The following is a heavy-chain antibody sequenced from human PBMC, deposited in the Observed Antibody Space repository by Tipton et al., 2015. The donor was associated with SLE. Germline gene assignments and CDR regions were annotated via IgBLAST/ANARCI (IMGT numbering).Heavy chain of an antibody. CDR3: ASRSSTRTNYYYMDV. V-gene: IGHV4-31*01. Sequence: TLSLTCTVSNGSISSYYWSWIRQHPGKGLEWIGYIYYSGSTISVDTSKNQFSLKLSSVTAADTAVYYCASRSSTRTNYYYMDVWGKGTTVTVSS. D-gene: IGHD2-2*01. CDR2: IYYSG. J-gene: IGHJ6*03. CDR1: NGSISSYY.